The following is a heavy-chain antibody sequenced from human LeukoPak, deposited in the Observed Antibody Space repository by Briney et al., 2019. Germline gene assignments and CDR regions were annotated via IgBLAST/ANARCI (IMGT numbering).Heavy chain of an antibody. D-gene: IGHD6-13*01. CDR2: IYYSGTT. Sequence: SQTLSLTCTVSDNSTNSGGYYWSWIRQRPGRGLEWIGYIYYSGTTSYNPSLKSRVTISVDTSKNQFSLKLSSVTAADTAVYYCARSSGIAAAGTYGYWGQGTLVTVSS. CDR3: ARSSGIAAAGTYGY. J-gene: IGHJ4*02. V-gene: IGHV4-31*03. CDR1: DNSTNSGGYY.